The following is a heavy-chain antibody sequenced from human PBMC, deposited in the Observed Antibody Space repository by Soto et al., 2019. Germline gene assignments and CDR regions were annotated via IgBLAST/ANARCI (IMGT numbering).Heavy chain of an antibody. Sequence: PGGSLRLSCAASGFTFSSYAMSWVRQAPGKGLEWVSAISGSGGSTYYADSVKGRFTISRDNSKNTLYLQMNSLRAEDTAVYYCAKVIYCTNGVCGYNWFDPWGQGTLVTVSS. CDR3: AKVIYCTNGVCGYNWFDP. J-gene: IGHJ5*02. CDR1: GFTFSSYA. D-gene: IGHD2-8*01. V-gene: IGHV3-23*01. CDR2: ISGSGGST.